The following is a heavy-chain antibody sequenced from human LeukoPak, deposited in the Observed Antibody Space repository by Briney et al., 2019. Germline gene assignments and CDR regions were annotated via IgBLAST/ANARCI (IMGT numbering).Heavy chain of an antibody. CDR2: IYYTGST. J-gene: IGHJ4*02. Sequence: SETLSLTCTVSGGSISSYNWNWIRQPPGKGLEWIGFIYYTGSTIYNPSLKSRVTISVDTSKNQFSLKLSSVTAADTAVYYCARHCSSTSCYYDYWGQGTLVTVSS. CDR3: ARHCSSTSCYYDY. V-gene: IGHV4-59*08. D-gene: IGHD2-2*01. CDR1: GGSISSYN.